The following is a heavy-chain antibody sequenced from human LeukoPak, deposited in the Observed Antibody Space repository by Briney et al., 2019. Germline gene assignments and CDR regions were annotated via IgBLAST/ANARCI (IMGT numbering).Heavy chain of an antibody. CDR3: ASSQYYDFWSGYYDPFDY. J-gene: IGHJ4*02. V-gene: IGHV1-69*13. D-gene: IGHD3-3*01. CDR1: GYTFTNYG. Sequence: ASVKVSCKASGYTFTNYGISWVRQAPGQGLEWMGGIIPIFGTANYAQKFQGRVTITADESTSTAYMELSSLRSEDTAVYYCASSQYYDFWSGYYDPFDYWGQGTLVTVSS. CDR2: IIPIFGTA.